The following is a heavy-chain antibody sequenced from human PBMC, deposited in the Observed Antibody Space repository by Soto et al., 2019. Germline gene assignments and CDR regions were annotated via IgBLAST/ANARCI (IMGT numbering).Heavy chain of an antibody. J-gene: IGHJ6*02. CDR2: INPKSGGT. CDR3: ARGHSTDCSNGVCSFFYNHEMDA. CDR1: GYSFTDYH. V-gene: IGHV1-2*04. D-gene: IGHD2-8*01. Sequence: ASVKVSCKASGYSFTDYHIHWVRQAPGQGLEWLGRINPKSGGTSTAQKFQGWVTMTRDRSISTVYMELTRLRSDDTAVYFCARGHSTDCSNGVCSFFYNHEMDAWGQGTTVTVSS.